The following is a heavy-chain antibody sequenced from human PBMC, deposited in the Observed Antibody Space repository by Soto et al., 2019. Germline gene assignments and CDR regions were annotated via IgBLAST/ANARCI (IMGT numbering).Heavy chain of an antibody. CDR2: IYYSGST. V-gene: IGHV4-59*01. CDR3: ARIFGTIDY. J-gene: IGHJ4*02. D-gene: IGHD1-1*01. CDR1: GGSISSYY. Sequence: QVQLQESGPGLVKPSETLSLTCTVSGGSISSYYWSWIRQPPGKGLEWIGHIYYSGSTNYNPALKSRVTISVDTSKNQFSLKLSSVTAADTAVYYCARIFGTIDYWGQGTLVTVSS.